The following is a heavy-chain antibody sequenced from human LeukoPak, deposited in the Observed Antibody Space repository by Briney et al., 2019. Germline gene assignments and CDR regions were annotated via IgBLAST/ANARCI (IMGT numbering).Heavy chain of an antibody. CDR1: GFTFSSYA. V-gene: IGHV3-23*01. CDR3: AKFVPYYNWFDP. Sequence: PEGSLRLSCAASGFTFSSYAMSWVRQAPGKGLGWVSAISGSGGSTYYADSVKGRFTISRDNSKNTLYLQMNSLRAEDTAVYYCAKFVPYYNWFDPWGQGTLVTVSS. CDR2: ISGSGGST. D-gene: IGHD2-8*01. J-gene: IGHJ5*02.